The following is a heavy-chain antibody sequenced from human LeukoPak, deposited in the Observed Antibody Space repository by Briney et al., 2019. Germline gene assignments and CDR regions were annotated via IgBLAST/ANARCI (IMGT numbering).Heavy chain of an antibody. D-gene: IGHD6-13*01. CDR1: GFTFSNFG. V-gene: IGHV3-21*01. Sequence: PGGSLRLSCAASGFTFSNFGMNWVRQAPGKGLEWVSSISDDGNYIYYGDSVKGRFTISRDNANSSLDLQMHSLRAEDTAVYYCASGPHSAAANWFDPWGQGTLVTVSS. CDR3: ASGPHSAAANWFDP. CDR2: ISDDGNYI. J-gene: IGHJ5*02.